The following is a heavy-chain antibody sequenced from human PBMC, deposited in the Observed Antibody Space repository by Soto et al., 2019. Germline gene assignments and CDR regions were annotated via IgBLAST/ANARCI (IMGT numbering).Heavy chain of an antibody. CDR3: ARGVGFGEWYYYGMDV. J-gene: IGHJ6*02. D-gene: IGHD3-10*01. V-gene: IGHV1-2*04. CDR2: INPNSGGT. CDR1: GYTFTGYY. Sequence: GASVKVSCKASGYTFTGYYMHWVRQAPGQGLEWMGWINPNSGGTNYAQKFQGWVTMTRNTSISTAYMELSSLRSEDTAVYYCARGVGFGEWYYYGMDVWGQGTTVTVSS.